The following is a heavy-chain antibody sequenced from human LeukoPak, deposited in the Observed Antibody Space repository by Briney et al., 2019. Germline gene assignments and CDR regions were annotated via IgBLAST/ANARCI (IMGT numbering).Heavy chain of an antibody. D-gene: IGHD2-2*01. CDR2: ISHSGTT. V-gene: IGHV4-59*12. CDR3: ASTDCSSTSCQSGDAFDI. J-gene: IGHJ3*02. CDR1: GGSISSYS. Sequence: PSETLSLTCIVSGGSISSYSWNWIRQSPGKGLEWVGYISHSGTTSYNSSLKSRVTISVDTSKNQLSLKLTSVTAADTAVYYCASTDCSSTSCQSGDAFDIWGQGTMVTVSS.